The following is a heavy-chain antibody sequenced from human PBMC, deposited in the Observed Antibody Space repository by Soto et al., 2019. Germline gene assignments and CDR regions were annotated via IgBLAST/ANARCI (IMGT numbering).Heavy chain of an antibody. Sequence: QVQLVESGGGLVKPGGSLRLSCAASGFTFSDYYMSWIRQAPGKGLEWVSYISSSGSTIYYADSVKGRFTISRDNAKNSLYLQTNSLRAEDTAVYYCARLRRDGYNYVYYFDYWGQGTLVTVSS. V-gene: IGHV3-11*01. CDR2: ISSSGSTI. J-gene: IGHJ4*02. D-gene: IGHD5-12*01. CDR3: ARLRRDGYNYVYYFDY. CDR1: GFTFSDYY.